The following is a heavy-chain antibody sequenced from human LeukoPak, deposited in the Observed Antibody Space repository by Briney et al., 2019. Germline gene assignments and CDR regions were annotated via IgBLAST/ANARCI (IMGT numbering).Heavy chain of an antibody. CDR3: ARRGSHYDYVWGSYRSYYFDY. J-gene: IGHJ4*02. V-gene: IGHV4-34*01. D-gene: IGHD3-16*02. CDR1: GGSFSGYY. Sequence: SETLSLTCAVYGGSFSGYYWSWIRQPPGKGPEWIGEINHSGSTNYNPSLKSRVTISVDTSKNQFSLKLSSVTAADTAVYYCARRGSHYDYVWGSYRSYYFDYWGQGTLVTVSS. CDR2: INHSGST.